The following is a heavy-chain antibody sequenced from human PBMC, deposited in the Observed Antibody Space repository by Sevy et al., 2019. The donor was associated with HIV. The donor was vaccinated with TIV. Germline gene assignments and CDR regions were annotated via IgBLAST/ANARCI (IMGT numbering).Heavy chain of an antibody. Sequence: GGSLRLSCTTSGFTFGDYAMTWVRQAPGKGLEWVGFFRSKACGGTTEYAASVKGRFTISRDDSKSIAYLQMNSLKTEDTAVYYCTRYCSSSSCEKTNWVDAFDIWGQGTMVTVSS. V-gene: IGHV3-49*04. CDR1: GFTFGDYA. D-gene: IGHD2-2*01. CDR2: FRSKACGGTT. J-gene: IGHJ3*02. CDR3: TRYCSSSSCEKTNWVDAFDI.